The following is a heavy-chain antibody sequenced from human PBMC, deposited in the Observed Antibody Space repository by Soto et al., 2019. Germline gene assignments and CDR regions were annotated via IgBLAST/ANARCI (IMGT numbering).Heavy chain of an antibody. CDR1: GGSLRSYY. Sequence: LETLSPTCTVSGGSLRSYYLGLIRQPPGKGLEWIGYIYYSGSTNYNPSLKSRVTISVDTSKNQFSLKLSSVTAADTAVYYCARVDTAMVTDYWGQGTLVTVSS. D-gene: IGHD5-18*01. CDR2: IYYSGST. J-gene: IGHJ4*02. CDR3: ARVDTAMVTDY. V-gene: IGHV4-59*01.